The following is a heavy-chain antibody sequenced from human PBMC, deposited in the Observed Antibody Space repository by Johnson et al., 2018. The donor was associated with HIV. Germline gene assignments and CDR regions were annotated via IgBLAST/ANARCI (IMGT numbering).Heavy chain of an antibody. V-gene: IGHV3-11*01. D-gene: IGHD3-16*02. CDR3: AKDLDAGDDYVWGSYQLGAFDL. CDR2: ISSSGRTI. J-gene: IGHJ3*01. Sequence: QVQLVESGGGLVKPGGSLRLSCAASGFTFSDYYMSWIRQAPGKGLEWVSYISSSGRTIYYADSLKGRFTISRDNAQKSLYLHMNSLRAEDTAVYYGAKDLDAGDDYVWGSYQLGAFDLWGQGQMVTVSS. CDR1: GFTFSDYY.